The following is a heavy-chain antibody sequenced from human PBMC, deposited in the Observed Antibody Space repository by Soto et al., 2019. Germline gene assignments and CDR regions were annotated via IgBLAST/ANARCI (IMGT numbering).Heavy chain of an antibody. D-gene: IGHD4-17*01. CDR3: ASDRARSTVVKSGESSNFQH. CDR1: GFTFNSYG. Sequence: QVQLVESGGGVVQPGRSLRLSCAASGFTFNSYGMHWVRQAPGKGLEWVAVIWYDGTNKYYADSVKGRFTISRDNSKNTLYLQMNSLRAEDTAVYYCASDRARSTVVKSGESSNFQHWGQGTLVIVSS. J-gene: IGHJ1*01. CDR2: IWYDGTNK. V-gene: IGHV3-33*01.